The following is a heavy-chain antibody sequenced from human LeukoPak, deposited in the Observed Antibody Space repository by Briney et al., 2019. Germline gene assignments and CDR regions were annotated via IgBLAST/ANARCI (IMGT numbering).Heavy chain of an antibody. CDR3: ARVQPPAITAAGPQTYYYYGMDV. Sequence: ASVKVSCKASGYTFTGYYIHWGRQAPGQGLEWMGWINPNSGGTNYVQKFQGRVTMTRDRSISTAYMELSRLRSDDTALYYCARVQPPAITAAGPQTYYYYGMDVWGQGTTVTVSS. D-gene: IGHD6-13*01. CDR2: INPNSGGT. J-gene: IGHJ6*02. V-gene: IGHV1-2*02. CDR1: GYTFTGYY.